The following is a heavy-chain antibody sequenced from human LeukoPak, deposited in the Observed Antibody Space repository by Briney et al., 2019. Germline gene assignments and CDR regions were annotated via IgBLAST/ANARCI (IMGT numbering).Heavy chain of an antibody. CDR1: GFTFSSYS. V-gene: IGHV3-48*01. D-gene: IGHD4-17*01. CDR3: ARLTVNAFDI. Sequence: PGGSLRLSCAASGFTFSSYSMNWVRQAPGRGLEWVSYISSSSSTIYYADSVKGRFTIARDNGKNSLYLQMNSLRAEDTAVYYCARLTVNAFDIWGQGTMVSVSA. J-gene: IGHJ3*02. CDR2: ISSSSSTI.